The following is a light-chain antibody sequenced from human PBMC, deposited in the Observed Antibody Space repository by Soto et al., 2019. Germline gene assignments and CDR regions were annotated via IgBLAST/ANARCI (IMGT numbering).Light chain of an antibody. J-gene: IGKJ1*01. CDR1: QSVSSSY. Sequence: EIVLTQSPGTLSLSPGERATLSCRASQSVSSSYLAWYQQKPGQAPRLLIYGASSRATGIPDRFSGSGSGTDFTLTISRLEPEDFEVYYCHQYGSSPWTFGQGTKVDIK. CDR2: GAS. V-gene: IGKV3-20*01. CDR3: HQYGSSPWT.